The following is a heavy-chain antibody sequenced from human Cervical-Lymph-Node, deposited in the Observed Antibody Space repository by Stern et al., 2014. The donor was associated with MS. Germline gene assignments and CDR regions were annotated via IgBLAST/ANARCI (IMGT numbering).Heavy chain of an antibody. Sequence: QLQLQESGPGLVKPSQTLSLTCTVSGGSISSGSYYWSWIRQPAGKGLEWIGRIYTSGSTNYNPSLKSRVTISVDTSKNHFPLRLSSVTAADTAVYYCARDCRLRYFDNYGMDVWGQGTTVTVSS. J-gene: IGHJ6*02. CDR3: ARDCRLRYFDNYGMDV. V-gene: IGHV4-61*02. D-gene: IGHD3-9*01. CDR1: GGSISSGSYY. CDR2: IYTSGST.